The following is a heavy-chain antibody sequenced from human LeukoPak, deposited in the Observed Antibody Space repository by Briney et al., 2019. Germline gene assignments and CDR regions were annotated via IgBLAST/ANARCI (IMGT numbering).Heavy chain of an antibody. CDR1: GFTFSSYG. D-gene: IGHD1-26*01. V-gene: IGHV3-33*01. J-gene: IGHJ4*03. CDR3: ARDRGAGSYFDY. Sequence: PGGSLRLSCAASGFTFSSYGMHWVRQAPGKGLEWVAVIWYDGSNKYYADSVKGRFTISRDNSKNTLYLQMNSLRAEDTAVYYCARDRGAGSYFDYWGQGTLVTVSS. CDR2: IWYDGSNK.